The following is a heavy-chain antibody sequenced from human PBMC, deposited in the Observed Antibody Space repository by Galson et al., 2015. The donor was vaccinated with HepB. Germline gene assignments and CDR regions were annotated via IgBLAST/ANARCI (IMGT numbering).Heavy chain of an antibody. CDR2: ISSGGTK. Sequence: SLRLSCAVSGFSFTSHSMNWVRQAPGKGLEWVSCISSGGTKYYADSVKGRFTISRDNAKKSMYLHMSSLRAEDTAIYYCARNPASYDYYNMDVWGQGTTVTVSS. CDR3: ARNPASYDYYNMDV. J-gene: IGHJ6*02. CDR1: GFSFTSHS. D-gene: IGHD6-25*01. V-gene: IGHV3-48*01.